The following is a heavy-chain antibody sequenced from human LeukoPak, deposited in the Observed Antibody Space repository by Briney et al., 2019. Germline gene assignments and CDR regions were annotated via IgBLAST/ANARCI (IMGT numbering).Heavy chain of an antibody. CDR3: ARGRGAVAGTEWFDP. CDR2: INHSGST. D-gene: IGHD6-19*01. CDR1: GGSFSGYY. V-gene: IGHV4-34*01. J-gene: IGHJ5*02. Sequence: SETLSLTCAVYGGSFSGYYWSWIRQPPGKGLEWIGEINHSGSTNYNPSLKSRVTISVDTSKNRFSLKLSSVTAADTAVYYCARGRGAVAGTEWFDPWGQGTLVTVSS.